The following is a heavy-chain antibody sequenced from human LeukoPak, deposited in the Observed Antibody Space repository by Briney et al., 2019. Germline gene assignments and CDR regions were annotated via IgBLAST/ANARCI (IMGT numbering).Heavy chain of an antibody. CDR3: VRDSTVAGLDY. D-gene: IGHD6-19*01. Sequence: ASVKVSCKASGYTFTSYGISWVRQAPGQGLEWMGWISAYNGNTNYAQKLQGRVTMTTDTSTSTDYIELRSVRSDDTAVYYCVRDSTVAGLDYWGRGTLVTVSS. CDR1: GYTFTSYG. V-gene: IGHV1-18*01. CDR2: ISAYNGNT. J-gene: IGHJ4*02.